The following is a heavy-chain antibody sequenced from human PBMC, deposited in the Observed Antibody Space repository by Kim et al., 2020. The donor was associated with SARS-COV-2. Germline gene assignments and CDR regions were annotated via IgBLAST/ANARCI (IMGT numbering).Heavy chain of an antibody. V-gene: IGHV6-1*01. J-gene: IGHJ6*02. CDR2: TYYRSKWYN. CDR3: ARRWGAVAGTSPRDYYYGMDV. Sequence: SQTLSLTCAISGDSVSSNSAAWNWIRQSPSRGLEWLGRTYYRSKWYNDYAVSVKSRITINPDTSKNQFSLQLNSVTPEDTAVYYCARRWGAVAGTSPRDYYYGMDVWGQGTTVTVSS. CDR1: GDSVSSNSAA. D-gene: IGHD6-19*01.